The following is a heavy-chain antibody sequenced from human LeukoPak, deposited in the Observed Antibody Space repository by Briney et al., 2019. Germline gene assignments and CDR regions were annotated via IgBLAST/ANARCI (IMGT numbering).Heavy chain of an antibody. CDR1: GFTFSSYS. Sequence: SGGSLRLSCAASGFTFSSYSMNWVRQAPGKGLEWVANIKQDGSEKYYVDSVKGRFTISRDNAKNSLYLQMNSLRAEDTAVYYCARGNWNYVGAFDIWGQGTMVTVSS. D-gene: IGHD1-7*01. CDR2: IKQDGSEK. V-gene: IGHV3-7*04. J-gene: IGHJ3*02. CDR3: ARGNWNYVGAFDI.